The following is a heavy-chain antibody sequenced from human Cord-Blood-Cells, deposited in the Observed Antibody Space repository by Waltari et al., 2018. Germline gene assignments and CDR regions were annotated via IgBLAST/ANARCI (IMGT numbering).Heavy chain of an antibody. CDR1: GGSISSSSYY. J-gene: IGHJ4*02. D-gene: IGHD3-22*01. V-gene: IGHV4-39*01. Sequence: QLQLQESGPGLVKPSETLSLTCTVSGGSISSSSYYWGWIHQPPGKGLEWIGSIYYSGSTDYNPSLKSRVTISVDTSKNQFSLKLSSVTAADTAVYYCASPGADYYDSSGYLYYFDYWGQGTLVTVSS. CDR3: ASPGADYYDSSGYLYYFDY. CDR2: IYYSGST.